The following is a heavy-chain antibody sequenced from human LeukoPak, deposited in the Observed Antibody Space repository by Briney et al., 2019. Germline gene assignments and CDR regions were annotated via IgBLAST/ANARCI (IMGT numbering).Heavy chain of an antibody. Sequence: SETLSLTCTVSGGSISSYYWSWIRQPPGKGLEWIGYIYYSGSTNYNPSLKSRVTISVDTSKNQFSLKLSSVTAADTAVYYCARGKPIVVVPAASPRGYFDYWGLGTLVTVSS. CDR2: IYYSGST. CDR1: GGSISSYY. J-gene: IGHJ4*02. D-gene: IGHD2-2*01. V-gene: IGHV4-59*12. CDR3: ARGKPIVVVPAASPRGYFDY.